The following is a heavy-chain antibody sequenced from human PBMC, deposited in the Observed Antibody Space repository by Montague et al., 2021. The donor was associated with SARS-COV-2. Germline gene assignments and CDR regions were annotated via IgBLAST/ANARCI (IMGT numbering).Heavy chain of an antibody. CDR1: GGSISSSIYY. CDR3: GRQGSSSSWYGGYYYGMQV. Sequence: SETLSLTCTVSGGSISSSIYYWGWIRQPPGKGLEWIGSIYYSGSTYYNPSLKSRVTISVDTSKNQFSLKLSSVPAADTAVYYCGRQGSSSSWYGGYYYGMQVWGKGTTATVS. D-gene: IGHD6-13*01. J-gene: IGHJ6*04. V-gene: IGHV4-39*01. CDR2: IYYSGST.